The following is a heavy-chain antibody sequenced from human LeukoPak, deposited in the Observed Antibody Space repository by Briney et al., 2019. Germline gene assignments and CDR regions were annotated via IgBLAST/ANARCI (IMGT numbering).Heavy chain of an antibody. CDR1: GGSISSGSYY. CDR3: ARSPPPTYYDSSGYPVLGLEYFDL. D-gene: IGHD3-22*01. CDR2: IYTSGST. Sequence: SETLSLTCTVSGGSISSGSYYWSWIRQPAGKGLEWIGRIYTSGSTNYNPSLKSRVTISVDTSKNQFSLKLSSVTAADTAVYYCARSPPPTYYDSSGYPVLGLEYFDLWGRGTLVTVSS. V-gene: IGHV4-61*02. J-gene: IGHJ2*01.